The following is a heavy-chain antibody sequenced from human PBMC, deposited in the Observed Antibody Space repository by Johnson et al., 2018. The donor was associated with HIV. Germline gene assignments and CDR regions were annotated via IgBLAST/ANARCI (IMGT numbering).Heavy chain of an antibody. D-gene: IGHD3-3*01. V-gene: IGHV3-23*04. CDR1: GFTFSSYW. Sequence: VQLVESGGGVVQPGGSLRLSCAASGFTFSSYWMHWVRQAPGKGLVWVSAISGSGGSTYYTDSVKGRFTISRDNSKNTLYLQMNSLRAEDTAVYYCARDQSGQYYNFWSGYFNAFDIWGQGTMVTVSS. CDR2: ISGSGGST. J-gene: IGHJ3*02. CDR3: ARDQSGQYYNFWSGYFNAFDI.